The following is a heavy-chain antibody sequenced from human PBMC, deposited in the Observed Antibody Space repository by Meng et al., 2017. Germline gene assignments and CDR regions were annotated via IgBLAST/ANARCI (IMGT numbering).Heavy chain of an antibody. J-gene: IGHJ5*02. CDR3: ARDPPGYCSSTSCYGGGFDP. CDR2: IIPIFGTA. Sequence: SVKVSCKASGGTFSSYAISWVRQAPGQGLEWMGGIIPIFGTANYAQKFQGRVTITTDDSTSTAYMELSSLRSEDTAVYYCARDPPGYCSSTSCYGGGFDPWGQGTLVTVSS. D-gene: IGHD2-2*01. V-gene: IGHV1-69*05. CDR1: GGTFSSYA.